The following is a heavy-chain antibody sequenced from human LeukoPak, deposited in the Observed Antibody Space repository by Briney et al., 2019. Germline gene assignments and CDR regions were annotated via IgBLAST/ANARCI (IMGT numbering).Heavy chain of an antibody. V-gene: IGHV4-39*07. CDR2: IYYSGST. CDR1: GGSISSSTYY. Sequence: PSETLSLTCTVSGGSISSSTYYWGWIRQSPGKGLEWIGSIYYSGSTYYNPSLKSRVTISVDTSKNQLSLNLTSVTAADTAVHYCARDRKGWIQIDYWGQGTLVTVSS. J-gene: IGHJ4*02. CDR3: ARDRKGWIQIDY. D-gene: IGHD5-18*01.